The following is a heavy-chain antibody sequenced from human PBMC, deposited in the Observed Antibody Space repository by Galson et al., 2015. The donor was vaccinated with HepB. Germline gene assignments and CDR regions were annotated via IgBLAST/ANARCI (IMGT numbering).Heavy chain of an antibody. CDR2: INAGNGNT. J-gene: IGHJ2*01. CDR3: ARGHSGYDDDWYFDL. V-gene: IGHV1-3*01. D-gene: IGHD5-12*01. CDR1: GYTFTSYA. Sequence: SVKVSCKASGYTFTSYAMHWVRQAPGQRLEWMGWINAGNGNTKYSQKFQGRVTITRDTSAGTAYMELSSLRSEDTAVYYCARGHSGYDDDWYFDLWGRGTLVTVSS.